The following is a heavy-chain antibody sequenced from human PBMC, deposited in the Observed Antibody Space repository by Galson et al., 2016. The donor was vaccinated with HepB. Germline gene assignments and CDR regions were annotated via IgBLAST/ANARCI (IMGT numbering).Heavy chain of an antibody. D-gene: IGHD3-10*01. J-gene: IGHJ4*02. V-gene: IGHV3-7*01. CDR1: GLKFNNYW. CDR3: TSEVSGSYFD. CDR2: MWGDGIMS. Sequence: SLRLSCAASGLKFNNYWMSWVRQAPGKGLEWVANMWGDGIMSYYADSIRGRFTISRDNGKSSLYLQMNSLRVEDTAVYYCTSEVSGSYFDWGQGTLATVSS.